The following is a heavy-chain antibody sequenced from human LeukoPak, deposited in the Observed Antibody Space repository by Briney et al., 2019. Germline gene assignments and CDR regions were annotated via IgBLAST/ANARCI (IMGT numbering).Heavy chain of an antibody. V-gene: IGHV3-21*01. Sequence: GGSLRLSCAASGFTFSSYSMNWVRQAPGKGLEWVSSISSSSSSIYYADSVKGRFSISRDNAKNSLYLQMNSLRAEDTAVYYCARASGDIVETATMGSYWGQGTLVTVSS. CDR3: ARASGDIVETATMGSY. D-gene: IGHD5-18*01. J-gene: IGHJ4*02. CDR1: GFTFSSYS. CDR2: ISSSSSSI.